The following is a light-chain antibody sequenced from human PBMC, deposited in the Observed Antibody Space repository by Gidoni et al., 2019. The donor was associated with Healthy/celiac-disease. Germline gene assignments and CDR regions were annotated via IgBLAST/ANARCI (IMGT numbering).Light chain of an antibody. CDR1: QSISSW. CDR3: QQYNSYST. CDR2: DAS. V-gene: IGKV1-5*01. J-gene: IGKJ1*01. Sequence: DIQMTQSPSTLSASVGDRVTITCRASQSISSWLAWYQQKPGKAPKLLIYDASSLERGVPSRFSGSGSGKEFTLTISSLQPDDFATYYCQQYNSYSTFGQGTKVESK.